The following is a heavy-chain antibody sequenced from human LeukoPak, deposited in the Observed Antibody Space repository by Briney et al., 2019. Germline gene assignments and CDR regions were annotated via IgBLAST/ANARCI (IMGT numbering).Heavy chain of an antibody. CDR2: FDPEDVET. Sequence: ASVKVSCKVSGYTLTELSMHWVRQAPGKGLEWMGGFDPEDVETIYAQKFQGRVTMTEDTSTDTAYMELSSLRSEDTAVYYCASGYCSSTSCYIVWAFDYWGQGTLVTVSS. CDR1: GYTLTELS. J-gene: IGHJ4*02. D-gene: IGHD2-2*02. V-gene: IGHV1-24*01. CDR3: ASGYCSSTSCYIVWAFDY.